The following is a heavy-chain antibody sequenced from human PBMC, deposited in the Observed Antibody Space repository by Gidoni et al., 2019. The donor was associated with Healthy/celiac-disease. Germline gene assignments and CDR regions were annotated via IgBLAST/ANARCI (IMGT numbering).Heavy chain of an antibody. CDR2: IVVGSGNT. CDR1: GFTFTSSA. V-gene: IGHV1-58*01. D-gene: IGHD5-18*01. J-gene: IGHJ6*02. Sequence: QMQLVQSGPEVKKPGTSVKVSCKASGFTFTSSAVQWVRQARGQRLEWIGWIVVGSGNTNYAQKFQERVTITRDMSTSTAYMELSSLRSEDTAVYYCAAKIQLWPYYYYGMDVWGQGTTVTVSS. CDR3: AAKIQLWPYYYYGMDV.